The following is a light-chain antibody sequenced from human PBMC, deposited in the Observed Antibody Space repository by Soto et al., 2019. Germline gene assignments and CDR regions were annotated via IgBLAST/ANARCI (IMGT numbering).Light chain of an antibody. CDR1: SGHSSYA. V-gene: IGLV4-69*01. J-gene: IGLJ3*02. Sequence: QSVLTQSPSASASLGASVKLTCTLSSGHSSYAIAWHQQQPEKGPRYLMKLNSDGSHSKGDGIPDRFSGSSSGAERYLTISSLQSEDEADYYCQTWGTGIRVFGGGTK. CDR2: LNSDGSH. CDR3: QTWGTGIRV.